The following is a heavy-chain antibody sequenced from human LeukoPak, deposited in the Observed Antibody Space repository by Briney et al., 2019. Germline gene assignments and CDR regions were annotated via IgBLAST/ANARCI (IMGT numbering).Heavy chain of an antibody. CDR1: GFTFSTHG. Sequence: PGRSLRLSCAASGFTFSTHGMHWVRQAPGKGLERVAGIQHDGSRTYYADSVKGRFTISRDNSKNTLYLQMNSLRAEDTAVYYCAKDLRAGMATIRVGDYWGQGTLVTVSS. D-gene: IGHD5-24*01. J-gene: IGHJ4*02. CDR3: AKDLRAGMATIRVGDY. CDR2: IQHDGSRT. V-gene: IGHV3-30*18.